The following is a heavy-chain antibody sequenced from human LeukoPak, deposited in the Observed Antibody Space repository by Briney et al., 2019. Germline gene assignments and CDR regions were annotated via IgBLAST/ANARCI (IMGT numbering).Heavy chain of an antibody. CDR3: ARDRPYDSIGDAIDY. D-gene: IGHD3-22*01. Sequence: PGGSLRLSCAASGFTFSGYEMNWVRQAPGKGLEWVSYISSSGYGIYYADSVKGRFTISRDNAKNSLYLQMNTLRAEDTAVYYCARDRPYDSIGDAIDYWGQGTLVTVS. CDR1: GFTFSGYE. J-gene: IGHJ4*02. CDR2: ISSSGYGI. V-gene: IGHV3-48*03.